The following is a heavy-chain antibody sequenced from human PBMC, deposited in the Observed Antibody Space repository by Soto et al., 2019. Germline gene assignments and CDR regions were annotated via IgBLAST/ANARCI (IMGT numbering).Heavy chain of an antibody. CDR2: IYYTGST. CDR1: GGSFSSYY. CDR3: ASIPSYYDFWTGYYFDF. J-gene: IGHJ4*02. Sequence: PSETLSLTCSVSGGSFSSYYWSWIRQPPGKGLEWIAYIYYTGSTSYNPSLKSRVTISVDTSKNQFSLKVNSVTAADTAVYYCASIPSYYDFWTGYYFDFWGQGALVTVS. D-gene: IGHD3-3*01. V-gene: IGHV4-59*01.